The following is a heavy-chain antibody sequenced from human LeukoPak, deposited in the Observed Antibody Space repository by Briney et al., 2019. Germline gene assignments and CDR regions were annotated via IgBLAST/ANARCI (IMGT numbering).Heavy chain of an antibody. CDR3: ATSPGGPLDY. J-gene: IGHJ4*02. CDR1: GGSISSHY. V-gene: IGHV4-59*11. CDR2: IYYSGST. Sequence: PSETLSLTCTVSGGSISSHYWSWIRQPPGKGLEWIGYIYYSGSTNYNPSLKSRVTISGDTSKNQFSPKLSSVTAADTAVYYCATSPGGPLDYWGQGTLVTVSS.